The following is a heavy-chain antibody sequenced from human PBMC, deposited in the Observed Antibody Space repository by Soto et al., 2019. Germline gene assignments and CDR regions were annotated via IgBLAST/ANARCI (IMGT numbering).Heavy chain of an antibody. D-gene: IGHD3-10*01. Sequence: EVQLLESGGGLIQPGGSLRLSCAASGFTFTTYAMRWVRQAPGKGLGWVSAISASGDITYYADSVKGRFTISRDSSKNTLYLQMNGLRADDTAIYYCPKDSNIIPWSSNHWGQGTLVTVSS. V-gene: IGHV3-23*01. CDR1: GFTFTTYA. J-gene: IGHJ1*01. CDR3: PKDSNIIPWSSNH. CDR2: ISASGDIT.